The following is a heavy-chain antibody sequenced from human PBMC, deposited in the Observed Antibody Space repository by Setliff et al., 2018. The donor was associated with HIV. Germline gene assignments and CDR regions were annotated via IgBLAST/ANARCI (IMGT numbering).Heavy chain of an antibody. Sequence: SETLSLTCAVSGYSISSGYYWGWIRQPPGKGLEWIGSIYHSGSTYYNPSLKSRVTISVDTSKNQFSLKLSSVTAADTAVYYCARDWLFLGYCSSTSCSFAFDIWGQGTMVTVSS. V-gene: IGHV4-38-2*02. CDR3: ARDWLFLGYCSSTSCSFAFDI. CDR2: IYHSGST. D-gene: IGHD2-2*01. J-gene: IGHJ3*02. CDR1: GYSISSGYY.